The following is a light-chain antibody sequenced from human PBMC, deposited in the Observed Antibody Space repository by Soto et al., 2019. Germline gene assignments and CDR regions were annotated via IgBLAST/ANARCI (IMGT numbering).Light chain of an antibody. V-gene: IGLV2-14*01. CDR2: DVS. CDR3: RSYTSSSVV. CDR1: SSDVGGYNY. J-gene: IGLJ2*01. Sequence: QSALTQPASVSGFPGQSITISCTGTSSDVGGYNYVSWYQQHPGKAPKQMIYDVSNRPSGVSNRCSGSKSGNTASLTISGLQAEDEADYYCRSYTSSSVVFGGGTKLTVL.